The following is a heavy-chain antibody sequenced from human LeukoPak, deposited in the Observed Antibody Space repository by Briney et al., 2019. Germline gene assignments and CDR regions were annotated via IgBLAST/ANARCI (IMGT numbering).Heavy chain of an antibody. V-gene: IGHV4-59*01. J-gene: IGHJ4*02. D-gene: IGHD3-22*01. CDR3: ARLKYHYDSSGYYNFDY. CDR1: GGSISSYY. Sequence: SETLSLTCTVSGGSISSYYWSWIRQPPGKGLEWIGYIYYSGSTNYNPSLKSRVTISVDTSKNQFSLKLSSVTAADTAVYYCARLKYHYDSSGYYNFDYWGQGTLVTVSS. CDR2: IYYSGST.